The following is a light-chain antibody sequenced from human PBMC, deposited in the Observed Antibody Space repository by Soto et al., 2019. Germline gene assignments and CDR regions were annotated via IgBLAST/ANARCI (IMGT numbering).Light chain of an antibody. CDR3: QKYNSAPRIT. CDR1: QGISNY. J-gene: IGKJ3*01. Sequence: DIQMTQSPSSLSASVGDRVTITCRASQGISNYLAWYQQKPGKVPKLLIYAASTLQSGVPSRFSGSGSGTDFTLTISSLQPKDVATYYCQKYNSAPRITFGPGTKVDIK. V-gene: IGKV1-27*01. CDR2: AAS.